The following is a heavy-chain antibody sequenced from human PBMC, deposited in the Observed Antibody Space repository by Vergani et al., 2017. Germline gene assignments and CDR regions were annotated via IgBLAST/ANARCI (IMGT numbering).Heavy chain of an antibody. Sequence: QAQLQESGPRLVKPSQTLSLTCSFSGGSLDIHSQTWGWIRQPPGKGLEWIGSIYYSGSTYYNPSLKSRVTISVDTSKNQFSLKLSSVTAADTAVYYCARLRYLGGSYLDFDYWGQGTLITVSS. CDR3: ARLRYLGGSYLDFDY. V-gene: IGHV4-39*01. D-gene: IGHD1-26*01. J-gene: IGHJ4*02. CDR2: IYYSGST. CDR1: GGSLDIHSQT.